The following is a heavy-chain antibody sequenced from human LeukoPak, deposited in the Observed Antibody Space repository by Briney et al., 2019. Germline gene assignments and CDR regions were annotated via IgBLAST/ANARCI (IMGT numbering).Heavy chain of an antibody. CDR1: GYTFTSYY. D-gene: IGHD1-7*01. CDR2: INPSGGST. J-gene: IGHJ4*02. V-gene: IGHV1-46*01. Sequence: GASVKVSCKASGYTFTSYYMHWVRRAPGQGLKWMGIINPSGGSTSYAQKFQGRVTMTRDTSTSTVYMELSSLRAEDTAVYYCAKDGENLELSLPDYWGQGTLVTVSS. CDR3: AKDGENLELSLPDY.